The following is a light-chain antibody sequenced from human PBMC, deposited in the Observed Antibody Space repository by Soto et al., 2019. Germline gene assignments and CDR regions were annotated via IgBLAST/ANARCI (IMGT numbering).Light chain of an antibody. V-gene: IGKV3-11*01. Sequence: EIVLTQSPATLSLSPGERATLSCRASQSVSSYLAWYQQKPGQAPRLLIYDASNRATGIPARFSGSGSGTDFSLTISSLEPEDFAVYYRQQQVTFGPGTKVDIK. CDR1: QSVSSY. CDR2: DAS. CDR3: QQQVT. J-gene: IGKJ3*01.